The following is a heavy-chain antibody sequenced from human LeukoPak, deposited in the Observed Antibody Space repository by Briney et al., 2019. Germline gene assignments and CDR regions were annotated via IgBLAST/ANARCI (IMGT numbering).Heavy chain of an antibody. CDR3: AGGDSNYYYDSSGYSFN. V-gene: IGHV4-34*01. CDR1: GGSFSGYY. D-gene: IGHD3-22*01. J-gene: IGHJ4*02. Sequence: PSETLSLTCAVYGGSFSGYYWSWIRQPPGKGLEWIREINHSGSTNYNPSLKSRVTISVDTSKNQFSLKLSSVTAADTAVYYCAGGDSNYYYDSSGYSFNWGQGTLVTVSS. CDR2: INHSGST.